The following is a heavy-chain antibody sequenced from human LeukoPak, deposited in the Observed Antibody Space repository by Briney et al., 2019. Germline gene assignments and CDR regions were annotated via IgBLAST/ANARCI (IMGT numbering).Heavy chain of an antibody. CDR3: ARVLYFDWFPQNAFDI. CDR2: IYYSGST. J-gene: IGHJ3*02. D-gene: IGHD3-9*01. V-gene: IGHV4-39*07. CDR1: GGSISSSSHY. Sequence: SETLSLTCTVSGGSISSSSHYWGWIRQPPGKGLEWIGSIYYSGSTYYNPSLKSRVTISVDTSKNQFSLKLSSVTAADTAVYYCARVLYFDWFPQNAFDIWGQGTMVTVSS.